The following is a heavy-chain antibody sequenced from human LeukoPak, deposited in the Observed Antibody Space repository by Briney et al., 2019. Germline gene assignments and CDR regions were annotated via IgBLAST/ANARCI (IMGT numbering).Heavy chain of an antibody. J-gene: IGHJ3*02. CDR1: GFTFSSYS. CDR2: ISSSSTYI. Sequence: GGSLRLSCAASGFTFSSYSMNWVRQAPGKGLEWVSSISSSSTYIYYADSVKGRFTISRDNADNSLYLQVNTLRVEDTAVYYCARGYYYDSSDAFDIWGQGTMVTVSS. CDR3: ARGYYYDSSDAFDI. V-gene: IGHV3-21*01. D-gene: IGHD3-22*01.